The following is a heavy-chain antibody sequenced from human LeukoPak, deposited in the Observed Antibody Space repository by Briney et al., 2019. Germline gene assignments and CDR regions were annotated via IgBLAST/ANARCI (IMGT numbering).Heavy chain of an antibody. CDR2: MNPNSGNT. CDR3: ARGLRQDYHYYMDV. CDR1: GYTFTSYD. V-gene: IGHV1-8*01. Sequence: ASVKVSCKASGYTFTSYDIHWARQAPGQGLEWMGWMNPNSGNTGYAQKFQGRVTMTRNTSMSTAYMELSSLRSEDTAVYYCARGLRQDYHYYMDVWGKGTTVTISS. J-gene: IGHJ6*03.